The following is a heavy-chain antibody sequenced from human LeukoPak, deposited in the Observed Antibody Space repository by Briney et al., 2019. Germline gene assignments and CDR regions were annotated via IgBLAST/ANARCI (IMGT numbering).Heavy chain of an antibody. CDR2: IYYSGST. V-gene: IGHV4-59*01. J-gene: IGHJ4*02. D-gene: IGHD3-9*01. CDR3: ARGPGYDILTGYQYYFDY. Sequence: SETLSLTCTVSGGSISSYYWSWLRQPPGKGLEWIGYIYYSGSTNYNPSLKSRVTISVDTSKNQFSLKLSSVTAADTAVYYCARGPGYDILTGYQYYFDYWGQGTLVTVSS. CDR1: GGSISSYY.